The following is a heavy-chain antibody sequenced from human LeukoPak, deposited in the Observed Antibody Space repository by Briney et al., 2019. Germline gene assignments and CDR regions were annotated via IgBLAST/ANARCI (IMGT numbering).Heavy chain of an antibody. Sequence: PSGTLSLTCAVSGGSITTTNWWSWVRQPPGKGLEWIGEVHLSGATNYNPSLESRVSMSIDKSKNHLSLEVTSVTAADTAIYFCARLNGDGEWFDPWGQGILVTVSS. CDR1: GGSITTTNW. V-gene: IGHV4-4*02. D-gene: IGHD4-17*01. CDR3: ARLNGDGEWFDP. J-gene: IGHJ5*02. CDR2: VHLSGAT.